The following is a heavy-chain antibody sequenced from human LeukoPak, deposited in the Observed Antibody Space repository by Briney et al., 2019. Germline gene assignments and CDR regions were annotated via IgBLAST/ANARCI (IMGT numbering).Heavy chain of an antibody. J-gene: IGHJ5*02. CDR2: IYSSGST. CDR1: GVSISSYY. V-gene: IGHV4-4*07. D-gene: IGHD6-19*01. CDR3: VRGLPSGWSHWFDP. Sequence: PSETLSLTCNVSGVSISSYYGSGIRQPAGKGLEWIGHIYSSGSTNYNPSLQSRVTLSLDTSKNQFSLKLSSVTAADTAVYYCVRGLPSGWSHWFDPWGQGTLVTVSP.